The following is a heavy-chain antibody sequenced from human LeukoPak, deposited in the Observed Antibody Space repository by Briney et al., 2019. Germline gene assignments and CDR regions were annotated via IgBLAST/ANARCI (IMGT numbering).Heavy chain of an antibody. CDR3: AREVSNYVTRWFDP. CDR1: GGTFSSYA. J-gene: IGHJ5*02. Sequence: SVKVSCKASGGTFSSYAISWVRQAPGQGLEWMGRIIPILGIANYAQKFQGRVTITADKSTSTAYMELSSLRSEDTAVYYCAREVSNYVTRWFDPWGQGTLVTVSS. CDR2: IIPILGIA. V-gene: IGHV1-69*04. D-gene: IGHD4-11*01.